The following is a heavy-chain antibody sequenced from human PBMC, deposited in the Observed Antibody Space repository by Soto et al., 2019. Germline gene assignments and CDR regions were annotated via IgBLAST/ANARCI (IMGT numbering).Heavy chain of an antibody. D-gene: IGHD1-26*01. V-gene: IGHV1-69*13. J-gene: IGHJ6*02. CDR2: IIPIFGTA. CDR1: GGTLSSYA. Sequence: ASLKVSCKASGGTLSSYAISWGRQAPGQGLEWMGGIIPIFGTANYAQKFQGRVTITADESTSTAYMELSSLRSEDTAVYYCARDGIGEGEGYYYGMDVWGQGTTVTVSS. CDR3: ARDGIGEGEGYYYGMDV.